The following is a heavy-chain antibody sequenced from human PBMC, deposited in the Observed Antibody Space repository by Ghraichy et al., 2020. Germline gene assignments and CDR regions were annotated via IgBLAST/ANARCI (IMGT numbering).Heavy chain of an antibody. CDR3: AKETDTSGWYSADY. V-gene: IGHV3-23*01. J-gene: IGHJ4*02. CDR1: GFTFSNYA. Sequence: GVLNISCAASGFTFSNYAMSWLRQAPGKGLEWVSAIRGSGVKTYYADSVKGRFTVSRDNSKNSLYLQMNSLRVEDTAVYYCAKETDTSGWYSADYWGQGTLVTVSS. D-gene: IGHD6-19*01. CDR2: IRGSGVKT.